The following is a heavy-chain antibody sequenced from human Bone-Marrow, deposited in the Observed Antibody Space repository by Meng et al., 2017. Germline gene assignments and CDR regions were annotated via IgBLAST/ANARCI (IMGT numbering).Heavy chain of an antibody. V-gene: IGHV4-34*01. J-gene: IGHJ5*02. D-gene: IGHD2-15*01. CDR1: GGSFSGYY. CDR2: INHSGST. CDR3: ASGYCSGGSCQVGWFDP. Sequence: QPQEWGAGLLKPSETLSLTCAVYGGSFSGYYWSWIRQPPGKGLEWIGEINHSGSTNYNPSLKSRVTISVDTSKNQFSLKLSSVTAADTAVYYCASGYCSGGSCQVGWFDPWGQGTLVTVSS.